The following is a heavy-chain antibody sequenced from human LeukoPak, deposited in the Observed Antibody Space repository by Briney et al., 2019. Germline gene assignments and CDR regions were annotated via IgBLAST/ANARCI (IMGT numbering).Heavy chain of an antibody. Sequence: PSETLSLTCTVSGGSISSGDDSWGWRRQPPVKGLEWIGTIYYSGNTYYSPSLKSRVTVSVDTSKNQFSLRLSAVTASDKAVYYCARHQSSGSYYLAFDYWGQGTLVTVSS. J-gene: IGHJ4*02. D-gene: IGHD1-26*01. CDR1: GGSISSGDDS. V-gene: IGHV4-39*01. CDR2: IYYSGNT. CDR3: ARHQSSGSYYLAFDY.